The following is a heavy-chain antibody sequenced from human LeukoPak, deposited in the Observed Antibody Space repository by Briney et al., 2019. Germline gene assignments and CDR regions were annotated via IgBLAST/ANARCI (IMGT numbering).Heavy chain of an antibody. J-gene: IGHJ4*02. CDR1: GFTFTTYP. CDR3: AKDQGYSYYYLDY. D-gene: IGHD5-18*01. V-gene: IGHV3-23*01. CDR2: INGNGAST. Sequence: GGSLRLSCVASGFTFTTYPMSWVRQAPGKGLEWVSGINGNGASTYYSDSVKGRFTISRDNSKNTLYLQMSSLRAEDTAIYYCAKDQGYSYYYLDYWGQGTLVTVSS.